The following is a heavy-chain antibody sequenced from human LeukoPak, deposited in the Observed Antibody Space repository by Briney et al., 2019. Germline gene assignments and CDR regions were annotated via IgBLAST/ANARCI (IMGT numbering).Heavy chain of an antibody. CDR2: IEYSGST. Sequence: PSETLSLTCTVSGGSISNYYWSWIRQAPGKGLEWIGYIEYSGSTNYNPSLKSRVTISVDTSKNQFSLKLSSVTAADTAVYHCAISFVYYDNSGSYFNNWGQGTLVTVSS. D-gene: IGHD3-22*01. CDR1: GGSISNYY. V-gene: IGHV4-59*01. J-gene: IGHJ4*02. CDR3: AISFVYYDNSGSYFNN.